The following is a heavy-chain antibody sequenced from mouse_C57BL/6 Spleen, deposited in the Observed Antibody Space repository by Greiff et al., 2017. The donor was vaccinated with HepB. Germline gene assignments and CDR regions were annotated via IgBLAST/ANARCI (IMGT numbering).Heavy chain of an antibody. V-gene: IGHV1-19*01. D-gene: IGHD6-1*01. CDR3: ARSLFQRAMDY. CDR1: GYTFTDYY. CDR2: INPYNGGT. J-gene: IGHJ4*01. Sequence: EVKLVESGPVLVKPGASVKMSCKASGYTFTDYYMNWVKQSHGKSLEWIGVINPYNGGTSYNQKFKGKATLTVDKSSSTAYMELNSLTSEDSAVYYCARSLFQRAMDYWGQGTSVTVSS.